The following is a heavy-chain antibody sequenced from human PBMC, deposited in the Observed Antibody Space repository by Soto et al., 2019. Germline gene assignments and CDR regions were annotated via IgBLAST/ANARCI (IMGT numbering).Heavy chain of an antibody. CDR1: GYTFRSHG. Sequence: QVQLVQSGAEVRTPGASVKISCKASGYTFRSHGVQWVRQAPGQRREWVGWSNGGNGFTKYSQEFQDRVTITRDTAASTIYMELHSLTSDDTAVYYCARLSYSDALDVWGQGTTVTVSS. D-gene: IGHD4-17*01. J-gene: IGHJ6*02. CDR3: ARLSYSDALDV. CDR2: SNGGNGFT. V-gene: IGHV1-3*02.